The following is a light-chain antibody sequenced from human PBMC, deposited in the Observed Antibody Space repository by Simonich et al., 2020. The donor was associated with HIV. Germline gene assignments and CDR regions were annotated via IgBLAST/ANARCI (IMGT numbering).Light chain of an antibody. CDR3: QHYNSYRT. J-gene: IGKJ1*01. CDR2: KAS. Sequence: DIQMTQSPSTLSASVGDRVTITCRASQSISSWLAWYRQKPGKAPKLLIYKASSLESGVPSRFSGSGSGTEFTLTISSLQPDDFATYHCQHYNSYRTFGQGTKVEIK. V-gene: IGKV1-5*03. CDR1: QSISSW.